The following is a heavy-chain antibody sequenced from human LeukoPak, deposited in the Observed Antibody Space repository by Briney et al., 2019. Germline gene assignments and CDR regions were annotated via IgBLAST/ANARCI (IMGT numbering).Heavy chain of an antibody. V-gene: IGHV3-21*01. CDR3: AAVKRGYSGYRDWFDP. CDR1: GFTFSSYS. CDR2: ISSSSDYI. D-gene: IGHD5-12*01. J-gene: IGHJ5*02. Sequence: PGGSLRLSCADSGFTFSSYSMNWVRQAPGKGLEWVSSISSSSDYIYYADSVKGRFTISRDNAKNSLYLQMNSLRAEDTAVYYCAAVKRGYSGYRDWFDPWGQGTLVTVSS.